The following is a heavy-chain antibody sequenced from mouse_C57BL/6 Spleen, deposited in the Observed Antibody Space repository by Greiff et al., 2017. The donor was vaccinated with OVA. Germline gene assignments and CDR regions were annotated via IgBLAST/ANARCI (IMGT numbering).Heavy chain of an antibody. CDR2: IYPRSGNT. Sequence: QVQLKQSGAELARPGASVKLSCKASGYTFTSYGLSWVKQRTGQGLEWIGEIYPRSGNTYYHAKFKGKATLTADKSSSPAYMELRSLTSEDSAVYFCARGIIYDGYYGGAMDYWGQGTSVTVSS. D-gene: IGHD2-3*01. J-gene: IGHJ4*01. CDR3: ARGIIYDGYYGGAMDY. V-gene: IGHV1-81*01. CDR1: GYTFTSYG.